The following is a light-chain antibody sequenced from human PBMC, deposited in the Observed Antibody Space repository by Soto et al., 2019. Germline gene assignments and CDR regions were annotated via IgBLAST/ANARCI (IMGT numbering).Light chain of an antibody. Sequence: EIVLTQSPGTLSLSPGERATLSCRVSQSVSRTYLAWYQQKPGQAPRLLIYDASSRATDIPDRFSGSGSGTDFTLTISRLEPEDFAVYYCHQYGSSPATFGQGTKVDI. V-gene: IGKV3-20*01. CDR3: HQYGSSPAT. CDR2: DAS. J-gene: IGKJ1*01. CDR1: QSVSRTY.